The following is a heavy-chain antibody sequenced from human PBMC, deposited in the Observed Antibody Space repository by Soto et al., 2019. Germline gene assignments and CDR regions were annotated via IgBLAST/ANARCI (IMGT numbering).Heavy chain of an antibody. CDR2: ISGSGGSA. D-gene: IGHD6-13*01. V-gene: IGHV3-23*01. Sequence: PGGSLRLSCAASGFTFSNYVMSWLRQAPGKGLEWVSVISGSGGSAHYEGYVKGRFTISRDNSKKTRYLQMNSLRAEDTAVYYCEKLDSGSWYGVFDYWGQGTLVTVSS. CDR3: EKLDSGSWYGVFDY. J-gene: IGHJ4*02. CDR1: GFTFSNYV.